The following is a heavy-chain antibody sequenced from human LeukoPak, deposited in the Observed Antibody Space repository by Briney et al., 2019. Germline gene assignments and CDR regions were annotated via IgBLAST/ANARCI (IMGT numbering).Heavy chain of an antibody. V-gene: IGHV4-30-2*01. Sequence: SETLSLTCAVSGGSISSGGYSWSWIRQPPGKGLEWIGYIYHTGSTYYNPALKSRVTISVDRSKNQFSLKLSSVTAADTAVYFCARATVSDAFDIWGQGTMVTVSS. J-gene: IGHJ3*02. D-gene: IGHD4-17*01. CDR3: ARATVSDAFDI. CDR1: GGSISSGGYS. CDR2: IYHTGST.